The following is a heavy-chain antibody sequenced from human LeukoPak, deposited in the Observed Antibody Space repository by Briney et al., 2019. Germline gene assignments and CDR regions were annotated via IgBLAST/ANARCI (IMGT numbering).Heavy chain of an antibody. CDR2: IKQEGSTK. D-gene: IGHD4-17*01. CDR1: GFTFSSYW. V-gene: IGHV3-7*01. CDR3: AREGTTLWYYFDY. J-gene: IGHJ4*02. Sequence: GGSLRLSCAASGFTFSSYWMSWVRQAPGKGLEWVANIKQEGSTKYYVDSVKGRFTISGDNAKNSLYLEMNSLRAEDTAVYYCAREGTTLWYYFDYWGQGTLVTVSS.